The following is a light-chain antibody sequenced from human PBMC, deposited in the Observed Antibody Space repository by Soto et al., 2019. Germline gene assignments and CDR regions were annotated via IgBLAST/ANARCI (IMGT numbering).Light chain of an antibody. Sequence: DIQMTQSPSTLSASVGDRVTITCRASQSISSWLAWYQQKAGKAPKLLIYKASTLETGVPSRFSGSGSGTEFTLTISSLQPDDFANYYCQQYNSYPCTFGQGTKLEIK. V-gene: IGKV1-5*03. CDR3: QQYNSYPCT. CDR2: KAS. J-gene: IGKJ2*02. CDR1: QSISSW.